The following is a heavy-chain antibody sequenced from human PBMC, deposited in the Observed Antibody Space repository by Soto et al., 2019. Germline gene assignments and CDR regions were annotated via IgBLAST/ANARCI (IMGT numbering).Heavy chain of an antibody. V-gene: IGHV4-30-4*01. Sequence: PSETLSLTCTVSGGSISSGDYYWSWIRQPPGKGLEWIGYIYYSGSTYYNPSLKSRVTISVDTSKNQFSLKLSSVTAADTAVYYCARDREFWELQSYGMDVWGQGTTVTVSS. CDR1: GGSISSGDYY. D-gene: IGHD3-10*01. J-gene: IGHJ6*02. CDR2: IYYSGST. CDR3: ARDREFWELQSYGMDV.